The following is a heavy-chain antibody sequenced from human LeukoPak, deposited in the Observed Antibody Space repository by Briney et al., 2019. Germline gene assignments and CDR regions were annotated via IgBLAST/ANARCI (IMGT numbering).Heavy chain of an antibody. Sequence: ASVKVSCKTSGYSFTANYVQWVRQAPGQGLEWMGWINPNSGGTNYAQKFQGRVTMTRDTSISTAYMELSRLRSDDTAVYYCARSTSDGSGSYSGYWGQGTLVTVSS. V-gene: IGHV1-2*02. J-gene: IGHJ4*02. CDR2: INPNSGGT. D-gene: IGHD3-10*01. CDR1: GYSFTANY. CDR3: ARSTSDGSGSYSGY.